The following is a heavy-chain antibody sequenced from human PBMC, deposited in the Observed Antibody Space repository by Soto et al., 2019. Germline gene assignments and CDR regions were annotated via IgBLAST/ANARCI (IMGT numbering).Heavy chain of an antibody. CDR2: IFWNDER. CDR1: GFSLSKARMG. V-gene: IGHV2-26*01. Sequence: QVTLKESGPVLVKPTETLTLTCTVSGFSLSKARMGVSWIRQPPGKALEWLAHIFWNDERSYNTSLKSRLTISRDTYKSQVVLTMTNVDTVDTGTYFCARALREGLPIYYFDSWGQGTLVTVSS. CDR3: ARALREGLPIYYFDS. J-gene: IGHJ4*02. D-gene: IGHD1-26*01.